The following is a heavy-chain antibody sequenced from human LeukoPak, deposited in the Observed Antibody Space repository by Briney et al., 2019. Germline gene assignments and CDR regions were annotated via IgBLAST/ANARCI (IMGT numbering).Heavy chain of an antibody. D-gene: IGHD6-13*01. J-gene: IGHJ6*03. CDR2: INPNSGGT. CDR1: GYTFSGYY. CDR3: ARVPVAAAGTYYYYYMDV. Sequence: ASVKVSCKASGYTFSGYYLHWVRQAPGQGLEWMGWINPNSGGTNSAQKFQGRVTMTRDTSISTAYMELSRLRSDDTAVYYCARVPVAAAGTYYYYYMDVWGKGTTVTVSS. V-gene: IGHV1-2*02.